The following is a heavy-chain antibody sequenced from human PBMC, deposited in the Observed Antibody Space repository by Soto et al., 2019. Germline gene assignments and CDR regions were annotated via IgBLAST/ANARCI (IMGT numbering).Heavy chain of an antibody. Sequence: PSETLSLTCTVSGGSISSSSYYWGWIRQPPGKGLEWIGNIYYSGSTYYDPSLKSRVTISVDTSKNQFSLKLSSVTAADTAVYYCARARYYGSGSPKDNWFDPWGQGTLVTSPQ. J-gene: IGHJ5*02. D-gene: IGHD3-10*01. V-gene: IGHV4-39*01. CDR2: IYYSGST. CDR1: GGSISSSSYY. CDR3: ARARYYGSGSPKDNWFDP.